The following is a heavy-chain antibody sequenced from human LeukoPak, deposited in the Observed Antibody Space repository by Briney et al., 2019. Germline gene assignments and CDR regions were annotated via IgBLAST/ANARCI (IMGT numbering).Heavy chain of an antibody. CDR3: ARDLVDIVATGYYYGMDV. V-gene: IGHV1-46*01. J-gene: IGHJ6*02. CDR2: INPSGGST. CDR1: GYTFTSYY. D-gene: IGHD5-12*01. Sequence: ASVKVSCKASGYTFTSYYMHWVRQAPGQGLEWMGIINPSGGSTSYAQKSQGRVTMTRDTSTSTVYMELSSLRSEDTAVYYCARDLVDIVATGYYYGMDVWGQGTTVTVSS.